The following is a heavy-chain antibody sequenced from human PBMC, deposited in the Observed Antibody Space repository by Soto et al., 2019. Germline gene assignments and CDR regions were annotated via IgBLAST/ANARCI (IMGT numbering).Heavy chain of an antibody. V-gene: IGHV5-10-1*01. D-gene: IGHD1-1*01. J-gene: IGHJ6*02. CDR3: ARHDDRTIPADYGMDV. CDR2: IDPSDSYT. Sequence: GESLKISCKGSGYSFTSYWISWVRQMPGKGLEWMGRIDPSDSYTNYSPSFQGHVTISADKSISTAYLQWSSLKASDTAMYYCARHDDRTIPADYGMDVWGQGTTVTVSS. CDR1: GYSFTSYW.